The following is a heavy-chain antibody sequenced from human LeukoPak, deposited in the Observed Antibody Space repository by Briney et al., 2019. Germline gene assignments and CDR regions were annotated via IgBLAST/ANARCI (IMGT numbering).Heavy chain of an antibody. CDR3: ARVGYTSYYYYGMDL. V-gene: IGHV3-64*02. Sequence: GGSLRLSCAASGFTFSSYAMHWVRQAPGKGLEYVSAISSNGCSTYYADSVKGRFTISRDNSKNTLYLQMGSLRAEDMAVYYCARVGYTSYYYYGMDLSGQGTTVTVSS. J-gene: IGHJ6*02. CDR1: GFTFSSYA. D-gene: IGHD6-13*01. CDR2: ISSNGCST.